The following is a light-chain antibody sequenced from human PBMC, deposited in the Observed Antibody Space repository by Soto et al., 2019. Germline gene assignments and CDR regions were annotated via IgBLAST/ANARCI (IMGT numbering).Light chain of an antibody. V-gene: IGLV2-14*01. CDR3: SSYTSSSTYV. CDR2: DVS. Sequence: QSVLTQPASVSESPGQSITISCTGTSSDVGGYNYVSWYQQHPGKAPKLMIYDVSNRPSGVSNRFSGSKSGNTASLTISGLQDEDEADYYCSSYTSSSTYVFGTGTKVTVL. J-gene: IGLJ1*01. CDR1: SSDVGGYNY.